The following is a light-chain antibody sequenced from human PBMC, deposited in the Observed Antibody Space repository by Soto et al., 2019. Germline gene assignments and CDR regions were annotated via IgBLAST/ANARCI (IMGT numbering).Light chain of an antibody. Sequence: DIQMTQSTSSLSASVGDRVTITCQASQDINNFLSWYQQKPGKSPKLLIYDASNLETGVPSRFSGSGSGTTFIFTISSLQAEDIATYYCQQYDYFPRTFGGGTKVEIK. V-gene: IGKV1-33*01. CDR2: DAS. CDR3: QQYDYFPRT. CDR1: QDINNF. J-gene: IGKJ4*01.